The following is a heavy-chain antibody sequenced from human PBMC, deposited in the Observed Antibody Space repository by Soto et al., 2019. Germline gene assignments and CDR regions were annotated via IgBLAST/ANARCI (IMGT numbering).Heavy chain of an antibody. D-gene: IGHD2-21*02. CDR3: AGVRVRGKGGNSPYFPD. Sequence: QVQLQESGPGLVKPSQTLSLTCTVSGGSISSGGYYWSWIRQHPGKGLEWIGYIYYSGSTYYKPSLKSRVTISVDASKNQFTLKLSSVTVADTAGYYCAGVRVRGKGGNSPYFPDSGRRRLVTDS. V-gene: IGHV4-31*03. CDR2: IYYSGST. CDR1: GGSISSGGYY. J-gene: IGHJ4*02.